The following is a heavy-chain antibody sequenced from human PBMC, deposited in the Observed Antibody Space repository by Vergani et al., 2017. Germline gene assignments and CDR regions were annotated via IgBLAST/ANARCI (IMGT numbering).Heavy chain of an antibody. Sequence: EVQLVESGGGLVQPGRSLRLSCAASGFTFSSYSMNWVRQAPGKGLEWVSYISSSSSTIYYADSVKGRFTISRDNAKNSLYLQMNSLRAEDTAVYYCARTVDTAMVRHYYGMDVWGQGTTVTVSS. J-gene: IGHJ6*02. CDR2: ISSSSSTI. V-gene: IGHV3-48*04. CDR1: GFTFSSYS. D-gene: IGHD5-18*01. CDR3: ARTVDTAMVRHYYGMDV.